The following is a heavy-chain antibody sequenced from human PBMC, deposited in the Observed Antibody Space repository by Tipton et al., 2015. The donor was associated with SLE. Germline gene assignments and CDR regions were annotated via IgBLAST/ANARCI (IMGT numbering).Heavy chain of an antibody. D-gene: IGHD4-11*01. CDR3: ASHPRHNRDYSDSVDGLDI. CDR2: ISSSGSTI. Sequence: GSLRLSCAASGFSFSNSDMNWVRQAPGKGLEWISYISSSGSTIFYADSVKGRFTISRVNSKNSLYLQMNSLRAEDTAVYYCASHPRHNRDYSDSVDGLDIWGQGTMVTVSS. J-gene: IGHJ3*02. CDR1: GFSFSNSD. V-gene: IGHV3-48*03.